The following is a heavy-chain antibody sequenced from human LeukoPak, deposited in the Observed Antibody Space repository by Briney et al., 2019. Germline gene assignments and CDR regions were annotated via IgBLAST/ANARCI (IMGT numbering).Heavy chain of an antibody. D-gene: IGHD3-22*01. CDR1: GFTFSSYA. CDR2: ISGSGGST. CDR3: AAPPPGYDDSSGYPD. J-gene: IGHJ4*02. V-gene: IGHV3-23*01. Sequence: GGSLRLSCAASGFTFSSYAMSWVRQAPGKGLEWVSAISGSGGSTYYADSVKGRFTISRDNSKNTLYLQMNSLRAEDTAVCYGAAPPPGYDDSSGYPDWGQGTLVTVSS.